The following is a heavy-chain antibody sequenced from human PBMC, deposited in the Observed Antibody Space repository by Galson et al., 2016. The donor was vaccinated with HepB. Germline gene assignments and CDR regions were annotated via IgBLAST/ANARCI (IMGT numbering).Heavy chain of an antibody. J-gene: IGHJ4*02. V-gene: IGHV3-23*01. CDR2: ISIFGDNT. CDR1: GFTFSSYA. Sequence: SLRLSCAASGFTFSSYAMNRVRQAPGKRLEWVATISIFGDNTHYADSVKGRFTVSRDNSKSTFYLHMHSLRVEDTAIYHCAKDLDSSGWYEGVYWGQGTLVTVSS. D-gene: IGHD6-19*01. CDR3: AKDLDSSGWYEGVY.